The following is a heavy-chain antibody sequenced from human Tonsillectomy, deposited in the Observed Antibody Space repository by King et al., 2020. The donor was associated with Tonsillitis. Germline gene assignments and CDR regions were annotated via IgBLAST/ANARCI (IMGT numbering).Heavy chain of an antibody. CDR1: GFTFSSYE. D-gene: IGHD1-14*01. CDR3: ARGPTEYYYYMDV. CDR2: ISSSGSTI. J-gene: IGHJ6*03. V-gene: IGHV3-48*03. Sequence: VQLVESGGGLVQPGGSLRLSCAASGFTFSSYEMNWVRQAPGKGLEWVSYISSSGSTIYYADSVKGRFTNSRDNAKNSLYLQMNSLRAEDTAVYYCARGPTEYYYYMDVWGKGTTVTVSS.